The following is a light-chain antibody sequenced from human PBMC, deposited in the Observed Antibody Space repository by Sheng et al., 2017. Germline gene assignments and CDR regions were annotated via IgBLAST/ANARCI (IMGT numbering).Light chain of an antibody. CDR2: GNR. Sequence: QSVLTQPPSVSGAPGQRVTISCTGSSSNIVAGYDVHWYQQLPGTAPKLLIYGNRNRPSGVPDRFSGSKSGTSASLAITGLQTEDEADYYCQSFDSSLSGFWVFGGGTKLTVL. V-gene: IGLV1-40*01. CDR3: QSFDSSLSGFWV. J-gene: IGLJ3*02. CDR1: SSNIVAGYD.